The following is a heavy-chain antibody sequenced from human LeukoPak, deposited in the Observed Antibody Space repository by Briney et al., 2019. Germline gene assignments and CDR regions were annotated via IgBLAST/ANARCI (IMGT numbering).Heavy chain of an antibody. J-gene: IGHJ6*03. V-gene: IGHV3-23*01. CDR3: AKDHDYDFWSGYSRYMDV. Sequence: GGSLRLSCAASGFTFSSYAMSWVRQAPGKGLEWVSAISGSGGSTYYADSVKGRLTISRDNSKNTLYLQMNSLRAEDTAVYYCAKDHDYDFWSGYSRYMDVWGKGTTVTVSS. CDR2: ISGSGGST. D-gene: IGHD3-3*01. CDR1: GFTFSSYA.